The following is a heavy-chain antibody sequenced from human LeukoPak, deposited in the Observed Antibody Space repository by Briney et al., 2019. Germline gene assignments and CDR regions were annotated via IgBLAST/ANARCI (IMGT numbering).Heavy chain of an antibody. CDR2: MNPNSGNT. CDR3: ARAAPYCSSTSCYYYYYYMDV. Sequence: ASVKVSCKASGYTFTSYDINWVRQATGQGLEWMGWMNPNSGNTGYAQKFQGRVTMTRNTSISTAYMELSSLRSEDTAVYYCARAAPYCSSTSCYYYYYYMDVWGKGTTVTVSS. J-gene: IGHJ6*03. V-gene: IGHV1-8*01. CDR1: GYTFTSYD. D-gene: IGHD2-2*01.